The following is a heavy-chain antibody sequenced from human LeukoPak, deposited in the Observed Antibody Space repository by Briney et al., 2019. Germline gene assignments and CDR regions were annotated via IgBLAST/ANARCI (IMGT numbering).Heavy chain of an antibody. Sequence: GGSLRLSCAASGFTFSAHWMHWVRQAPGKGLLWVSRINNDGSSTTYADSGKGRFTISRDNAKNTLYLQMNSLRAEDTAVYYCVREVSGDPWHNWFVPWGQGTMVTVSS. J-gene: IGHJ5*02. CDR1: GFTFSAHW. CDR2: INNDGSST. V-gene: IGHV3-74*01. CDR3: VREVSGDPWHNWFVP. D-gene: IGHD4-17*01.